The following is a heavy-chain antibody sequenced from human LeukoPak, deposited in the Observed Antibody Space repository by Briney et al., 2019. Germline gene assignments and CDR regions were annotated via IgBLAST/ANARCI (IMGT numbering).Heavy chain of an antibody. V-gene: IGHV3-7*01. CDR1: GFTFNRFC. CDR2: IKQDGSEQ. D-gene: IGHD3-10*01. J-gene: IGHJ4*02. CDR3: ARSLWFGEVYFDY. Sequence: PGGSLRLSCATSGFTFNRFCMSWVRQAPGKGLEWVANIKQDGSEQLYVDSVKGRFTISRDNTKNSLYLQMNSLRAEDTAVYYCARSLWFGEVYFDYWGQGTLVTVSS.